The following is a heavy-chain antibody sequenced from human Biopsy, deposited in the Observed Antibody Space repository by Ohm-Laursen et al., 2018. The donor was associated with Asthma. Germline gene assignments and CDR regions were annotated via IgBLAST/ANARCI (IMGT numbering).Heavy chain of an antibody. CDR2: IYYSGST. CDR3: ARGSSSRLSQWELLVSGGKRAHSYYGMDV. D-gene: IGHD1-26*01. Sequence: SETLSLTCTVSGDSIRRDYWSWVRQPPGRGLEWVGYIYYSGSTNYNPSLKSRITISVDASKNQFSLRLTSVTAADTAVYYCARGSSSRLSQWELLVSGGKRAHSYYGMDVWGQGTTATVSS. J-gene: IGHJ6*02. CDR1: GDSIRRDY. V-gene: IGHV4-59*12.